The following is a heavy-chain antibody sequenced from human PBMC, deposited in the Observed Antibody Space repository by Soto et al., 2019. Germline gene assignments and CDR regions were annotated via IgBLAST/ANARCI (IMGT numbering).Heavy chain of an antibody. CDR1: GYTFTTYA. CDR3: AREVGVLTIRDYFDD. V-gene: IGHV1-3*01. CDR2: ITAGNGNT. D-gene: IGHD3-3*01. Sequence: ASVKVSCKASGYTFTTYAMHWVRQAPGQRLEWMGWITAGNGNTKYSQKFQGRVTISRDTSASTAYMELSSLRSEDTAMYYCAREVGVLTIRDYFDDWGTGTLVTVAS. J-gene: IGHJ4*02.